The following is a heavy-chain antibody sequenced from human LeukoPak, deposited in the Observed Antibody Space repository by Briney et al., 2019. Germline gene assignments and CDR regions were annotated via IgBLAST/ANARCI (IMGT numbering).Heavy chain of an antibody. D-gene: IGHD3-16*01. Sequence: TLSLTCTXXGGSLXSYYWSWIRQPPGKGLEGIGYIYYSGSTNYNPSLKSRVTISVDTSKNQFSLKLSFVTAADTAVYYCAREGGPRGLQHWGQGTLVTVSS. CDR2: IYYSGST. V-gene: IGHV4-59*12. CDR3: AREGGPRGLQH. J-gene: IGHJ1*01. CDR1: GGSLXSYY.